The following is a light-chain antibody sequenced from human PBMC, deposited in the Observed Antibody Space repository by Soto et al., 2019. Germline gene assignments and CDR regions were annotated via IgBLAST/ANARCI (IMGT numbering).Light chain of an antibody. CDR2: SND. V-gene: IGLV1-44*01. CDR1: SSNIGSET. CDR3: ATWDDTLNGVV. J-gene: IGLJ2*01. Sequence: QLVLTQPPSASGTPGQRVTISCSGSSSNIGSETVNWYQQLPRTAPKLLIYSNDQRPSGVPDRFSGSKSGTSASLAISGLQSEDEADYYCATWDDTLNGVVFGGGTKLTVL.